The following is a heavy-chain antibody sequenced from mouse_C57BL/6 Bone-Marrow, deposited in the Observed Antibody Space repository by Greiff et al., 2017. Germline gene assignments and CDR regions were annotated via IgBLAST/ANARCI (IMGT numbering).Heavy chain of an antibody. J-gene: IGHJ1*03. V-gene: IGHV10-1*01. CDR2: IRSKSNNYAT. CDR1: GFSFNTYA. Sequence: EVHLVESGGGLVQPKGSLKLSCAASGFSFNTYAMNWVRQAPGKGLEWVARIRSKSNNYATYYAVSVKDRFTISRDDSESRLYLQMNNLKTEDAAMYYCVRHSYYFDVGGTGTTVTVSS. CDR3: VRHSYYFDV.